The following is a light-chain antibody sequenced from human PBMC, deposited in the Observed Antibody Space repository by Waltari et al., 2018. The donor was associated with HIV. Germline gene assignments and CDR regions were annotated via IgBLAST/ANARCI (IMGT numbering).Light chain of an antibody. J-gene: IGLJ1*01. Sequence: QTVLTQPPSVSGAPGQRVSISCTGSGAGHAVQWYQQIAGKAPKLLIFGNNKRPSGVPARFFGSKSGTSASLAITGRQPEDEAHYYCQSFDSSLTGFVFGSGTEVVVL. CDR2: GNN. CDR3: QSFDSSLTGFV. CDR1: GAGHA. V-gene: IGLV1-40*01.